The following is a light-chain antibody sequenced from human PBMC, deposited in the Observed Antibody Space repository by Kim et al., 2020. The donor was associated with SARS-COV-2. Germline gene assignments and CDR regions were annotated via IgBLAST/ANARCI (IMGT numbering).Light chain of an antibody. CDR1: QSVFFNSNNKNY. CDR3: QQYFTTPQT. V-gene: IGKV4-1*01. J-gene: IGKJ1*01. CDR2: WAS. Sequence: DFVMTQSPDSLPVSLGERATINCKSSQSVFFNSNNKNYLAWYQHKPGQPPQLLIYWASTRASGVPDRFSGSGSGTDFTLTISNLQAEDVAVYYCQQYFTTPQTFGQGTKVDIK.